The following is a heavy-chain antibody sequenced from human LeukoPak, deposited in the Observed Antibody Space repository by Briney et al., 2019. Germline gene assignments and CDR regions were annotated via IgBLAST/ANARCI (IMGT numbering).Heavy chain of an antibody. J-gene: IGHJ6*03. CDR3: ARRVDGSGRYRGYYYYYMDV. V-gene: IGHV3-20*04. CDR2: INWNGAST. D-gene: IGHD3-10*01. CDR1: GFTFDDFG. Sequence: GGSLRLSCAASGFTFDDFGMSWVRHAPGKGLEWVSGINWNGASTGYADSVKGRFTISRDNAKNSLYLQMNSLGAEDTALYYCARRVDGSGRYRGYYYYYMDVWGKGTTVTISS.